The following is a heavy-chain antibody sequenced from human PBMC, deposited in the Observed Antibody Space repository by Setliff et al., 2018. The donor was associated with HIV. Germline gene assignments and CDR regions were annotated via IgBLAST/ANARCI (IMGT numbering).Heavy chain of an antibody. CDR1: GYTFTDNY. V-gene: IGHV1-2*02. CDR3: ARDGLLVAGIRLDN. CDR2: INPSSGAT. D-gene: IGHD6-19*01. J-gene: IGHJ4*02. Sequence: GASVKVSCKASGYTFTDNYIHWVRQAPGQGLEWVGWINPSSGATNYAQKFQGRVTLTSDSSISTTYMELSSLRSEDTAVYYCARDGLLVAGIRLDNWGQGTLVTVSS.